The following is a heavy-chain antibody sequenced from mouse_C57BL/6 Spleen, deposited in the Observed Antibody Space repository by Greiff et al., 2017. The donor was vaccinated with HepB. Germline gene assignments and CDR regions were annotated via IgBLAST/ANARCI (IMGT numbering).Heavy chain of an antibody. CDR1: GFTFSSYG. Sequence: EVQLVESGGDLVKPGGSLKLSCAASGFTFSSYGMSWVRQTPDKRLEWVATISSGGSYTYYPDSVKGRFTISRDNAKNTLYLQMSSLKSEDTAMYYCARHGRDAMDYWGQGTSVTVSS. J-gene: IGHJ4*01. CDR3: ARHGRDAMDY. V-gene: IGHV5-6*01. CDR2: ISSGGSYT.